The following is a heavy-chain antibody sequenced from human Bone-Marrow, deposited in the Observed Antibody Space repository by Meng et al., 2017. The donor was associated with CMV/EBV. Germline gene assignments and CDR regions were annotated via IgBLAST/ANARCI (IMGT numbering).Heavy chain of an antibody. J-gene: IGHJ5*02. CDR1: GGTFSSYA. Sequence: SVKVSCKASGGTFSSYAISWVRQAPGQGLEWMGGIIPIFGTANYAQKFQGRVTITTDESTSTAYMELSSLRSEDTAVYYCAKGRRTGILDNWLDPWGQGTLVTVSS. CDR2: IIPIFGTA. V-gene: IGHV1-69*05. CDR3: AKGRRTGILDNWLDP.